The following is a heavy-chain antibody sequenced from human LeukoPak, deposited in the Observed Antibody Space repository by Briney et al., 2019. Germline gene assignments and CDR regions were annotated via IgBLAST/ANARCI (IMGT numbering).Heavy chain of an antibody. CDR2: IYPRESP. CDR1: GGSISPYS. CDR3: ARDRNGVNYFDY. D-gene: IGHD3-10*01. V-gene: IGHV4-4*07. J-gene: IGHJ4*02. Sequence: SETLSLTCTVSGGSISPYSWSWMRQPAAKGLEWIGRIYPRESPNYNPSLKSRVIMSVDASKNQFSLKLSSVTAADTAVYYCARDRNGVNYFDYWGEGTLVTVSS.